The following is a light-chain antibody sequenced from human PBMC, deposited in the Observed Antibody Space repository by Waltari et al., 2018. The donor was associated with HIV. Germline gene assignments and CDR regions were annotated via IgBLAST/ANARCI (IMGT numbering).Light chain of an antibody. V-gene: IGLV1-40*01. CDR3: QSHDITLTNYL. CDR2: GNS. Sequence: QSVLTQPPSVSGAPGQRVTISCTGSSSNIGAGYHVHWYQQLPGTAPKLLIYGNSNRPSTFPNQFSTSNSNTSPSLPITGLQPHNDPNYHCQSHDITLTNYLFQTRTKITVL. J-gene: IGLJ1*01. CDR1: SSNIGAGYH.